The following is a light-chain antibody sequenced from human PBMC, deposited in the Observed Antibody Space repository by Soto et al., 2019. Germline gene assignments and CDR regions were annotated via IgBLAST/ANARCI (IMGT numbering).Light chain of an antibody. J-gene: IGLJ1*01. Sequence: QSALTQPASVSGSPGQSITISCTGTSSDVGGYNYVSWYQQHPGKAPKLMIYEVSNRPSGVSNRFSGSKSGNTASLTISGLQAEDEADYYCSSYTSSSTQVFGSGTKAPVL. V-gene: IGLV2-14*01. CDR2: EVS. CDR1: SSDVGGYNY. CDR3: SSYTSSSTQV.